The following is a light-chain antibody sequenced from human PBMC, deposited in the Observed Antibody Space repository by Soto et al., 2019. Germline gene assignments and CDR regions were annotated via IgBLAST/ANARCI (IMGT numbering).Light chain of an antibody. Sequence: DIQMTQSASSLSASVVGIFTISFRASQIISSYLNWYQQKPGKAPKLLILVASTLPSGVPSRFSGSGSGTDFTLTISSLQPEDFATYYCQQSYSNTQTFGQGTKVDI. CDR3: QQSYSNTQT. CDR2: VAS. V-gene: IGKV1-39*01. J-gene: IGKJ1*01. CDR1: QIISSY.